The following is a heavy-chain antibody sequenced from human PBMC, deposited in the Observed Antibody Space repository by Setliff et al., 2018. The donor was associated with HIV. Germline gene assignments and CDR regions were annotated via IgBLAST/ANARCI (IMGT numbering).Heavy chain of an antibody. CDR2: IKGDGSET. CDR3: ARPFDQ. Sequence: GGSLRLSCESPGFTFNNYWMSWVRQAPGKRPEWVANIKGDGSETYYVDSVKGRFTISRDNAKNSLYLQMDSLRVEDTAVYYCARPFDQWGQGALVTVSS. V-gene: IGHV3-7*01. CDR1: GFTFNNYW. J-gene: IGHJ4*02.